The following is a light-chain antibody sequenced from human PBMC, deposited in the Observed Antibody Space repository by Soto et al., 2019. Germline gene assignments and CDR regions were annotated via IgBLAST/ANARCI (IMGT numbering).Light chain of an antibody. J-gene: IGKJ4*02. Sequence: EIVMTQSPATLSVSPGERAILSCRASQSVSTSLAWYQKKPGQAPKLLIFGASTRATGIPARFSGSGSGTEFTLTISSLQSEDLAVYFCQQYHTWPAFGRGTRVEIK. CDR2: GAS. V-gene: IGKV3-15*01. CDR1: QSVSTS. CDR3: QQYHTWPA.